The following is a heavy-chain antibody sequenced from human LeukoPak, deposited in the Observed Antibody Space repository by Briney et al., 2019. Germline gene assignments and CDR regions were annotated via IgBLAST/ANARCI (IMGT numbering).Heavy chain of an antibody. CDR3: ARLHHPQSTSWFIDY. CDR2: IYYSGST. D-gene: IGHD6-13*01. Sequence: SETLSLTCSVSGRSINTYYWTWIRQPPGKGLEWLGYIYYSGSTNYNPSLKSRVTILVDTSKNQFSLKLSSVTAADTAVYYCARLHHPQSTSWFIDYWGQGALVTVSS. J-gene: IGHJ4*02. CDR1: GRSINTYY. V-gene: IGHV4-59*03.